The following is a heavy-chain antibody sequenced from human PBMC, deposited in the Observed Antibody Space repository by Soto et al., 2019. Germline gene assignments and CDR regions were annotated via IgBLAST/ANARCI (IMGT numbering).Heavy chain of an antibody. V-gene: IGHV3-23*01. CDR1: GFPFGENA. D-gene: IGHD1-1*01. Sequence: GGSLRLSCAASGFPFGENAMSWVRQAPGKGLEWVSGISGSGGITYYADSVKGRFTISRDNSNNTLFLQMHSLRADDTAVYYCAKSLSASPNYFFDSWGQGTLVTVSS. J-gene: IGHJ4*02. CDR2: ISGSGGIT. CDR3: AKSLSASPNYFFDS.